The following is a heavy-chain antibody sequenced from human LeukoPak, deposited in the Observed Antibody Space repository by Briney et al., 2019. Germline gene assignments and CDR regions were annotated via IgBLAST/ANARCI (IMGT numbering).Heavy chain of an antibody. CDR3: ARDKGYYYDSSGYLGY. CDR1: GFTFSSYG. CDR2: IWYDGSNK. Sequence: GGSLRLSCAASGFTFSSYGMHWVRQAPGEGLEWVAVIWYDGSNKYYADSVKGRFTISRDNSKNTLYLQMNSLRAEDTAVYYCARDKGYYYDSSGYLGYWGQGTLVTVSS. J-gene: IGHJ4*02. V-gene: IGHV3-33*01. D-gene: IGHD3-22*01.